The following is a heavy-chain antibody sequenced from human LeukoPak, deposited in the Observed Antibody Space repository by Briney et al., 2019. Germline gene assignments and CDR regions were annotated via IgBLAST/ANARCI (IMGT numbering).Heavy chain of an antibody. D-gene: IGHD3-10*02. CDR1: GFTFINYW. CDR2: IKQDGSET. V-gene: IGHV3-7*01. CDR3: AELGITMIGGV. J-gene: IGHJ6*04. Sequence: GGSLRLSCAASGFTFINYWMSWVRQAPGKGLEWVAKIKQDGSETDYVDSVKGRFTISRDNAKNSLYLQMNSLRAEDTAVYYCAELGITMIGGVWGKGTTVTISS.